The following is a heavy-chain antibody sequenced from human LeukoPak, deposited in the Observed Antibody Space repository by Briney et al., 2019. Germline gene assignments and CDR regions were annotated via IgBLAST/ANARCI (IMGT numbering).Heavy chain of an antibody. CDR2: IIPIFGTA. Sequence: GSSVKVSCKASGGTFSSYAISWVRQAPGQGLEWMGGIIPIFGTANYAQKFQGRVTITADESTSTAYMELSSLRSEDTAVYYCARGSGRNYGSGSYLYYYYYMDVWGKGTTVTISS. D-gene: IGHD3-10*01. CDR1: GGTFSSYA. CDR3: ARGSGRNYGSGSYLYYYYYMDV. J-gene: IGHJ6*03. V-gene: IGHV1-69*01.